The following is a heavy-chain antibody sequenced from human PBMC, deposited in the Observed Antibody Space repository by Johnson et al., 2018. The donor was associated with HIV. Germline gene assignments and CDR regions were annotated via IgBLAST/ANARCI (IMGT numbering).Heavy chain of an antibody. CDR2: IRFDGSNK. J-gene: IGHJ3*02. CDR3: ASLPIAARPPTDAFDI. Sequence: VQLVESGGGVVQPGRSLRLSCAASGFTFSSFGMHWVRQAPGKGLEWVAFIRFDGSNKYYADSVKGRFTISRDNSKNTLYLQINSLRAEDTAVYYCASLPIAARPPTDAFDIWGQGTMVTVSS. V-gene: IGHV3-30*02. CDR1: GFTFSSFG. D-gene: IGHD6-6*01.